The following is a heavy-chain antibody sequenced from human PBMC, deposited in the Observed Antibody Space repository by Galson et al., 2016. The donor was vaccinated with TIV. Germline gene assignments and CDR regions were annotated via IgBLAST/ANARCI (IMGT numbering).Heavy chain of an antibody. CDR2: ISISSSTI. V-gene: IGHV3-48*04. D-gene: IGHD2-2*01. Sequence: SLRLSCAASGLSFSNSRMNWVRQTPGKGLEWVSYISISSSTISYADSVKGRFTVPRDNAKNSLYLQMNSLRAEDTAVYYCARAGHCSRTSCYGSMDVWGQGTTVTVSS. CDR1: GLSFSNSR. J-gene: IGHJ6*02. CDR3: ARAGHCSRTSCYGSMDV.